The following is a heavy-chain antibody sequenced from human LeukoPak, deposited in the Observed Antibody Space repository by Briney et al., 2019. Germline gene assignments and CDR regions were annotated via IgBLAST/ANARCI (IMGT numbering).Heavy chain of an antibody. D-gene: IGHD6-25*01. CDR1: GYRFTSYW. CDR3: VRPISSGID. J-gene: IGHJ4*02. Sequence: GESLKISCKGSGYRFTSYWIGWVRQMPGKGLEWMGIIYPSDSDTRYSPSFQGQVTISADKSISTAYLQWSSPKASDSAMYYCVRPISSGIDWGQGTLVTVSS. CDR2: IYPSDSDT. V-gene: IGHV5-51*01.